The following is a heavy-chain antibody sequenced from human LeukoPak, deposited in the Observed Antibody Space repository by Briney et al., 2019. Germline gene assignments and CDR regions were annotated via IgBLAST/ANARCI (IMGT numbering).Heavy chain of an antibody. J-gene: IGHJ3*02. CDR2: IYPDDSDT. CDR1: GYSFTTYW. Sequence: GASLKISCKGSGYSFTTYWFGWVRQMPGKGLEWMGIIYPDDSDTTYSPSFQGQVTISVDKPLSTASLQWSSLKASDTAIYYCARLAVNGSRGFGIWGQGTMVTVSS. V-gene: IGHV5-51*01. CDR3: ARLAVNGSRGFGI. D-gene: IGHD6-19*01.